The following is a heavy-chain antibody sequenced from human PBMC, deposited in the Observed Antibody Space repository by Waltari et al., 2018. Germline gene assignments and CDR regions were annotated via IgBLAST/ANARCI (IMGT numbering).Heavy chain of an antibody. J-gene: IGHJ4*02. CDR2: IDASGAYT. CDR3: GKTRGGYARGIDY. D-gene: IGHD5-12*01. Sequence: EVQVLESGGGLVQPGGSLRLSWAASGFPFSAFAMTWVRQAPGEGLELGSGIDASGAYTYYADSVKGRFTISRDNSKSTVDLQMNSLRDDDTAIYYCGKTRGGYARGIDYWGQGTLVTVSS. V-gene: IGHV3-23*01. CDR1: GFPFSAFA.